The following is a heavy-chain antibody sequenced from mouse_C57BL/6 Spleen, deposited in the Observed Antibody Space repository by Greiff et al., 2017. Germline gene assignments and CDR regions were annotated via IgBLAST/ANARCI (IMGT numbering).Heavy chain of an antibody. J-gene: IGHJ2*01. CDR3: ARGDYGNYNDY. Sequence: VKLQESGPELVKPGASVKISCKASGYSFTSYYIHWVKQRPGQGLEWIGWIYPGSGNTKYNEKFKGKATLTADTSSSTAYMQLSSLTSEDSAVYYCARGDYGNYNDYWGQGTTLTVSS. V-gene: IGHV1-66*01. CDR2: IYPGSGNT. D-gene: IGHD2-1*01. CDR1: GYSFTSYY.